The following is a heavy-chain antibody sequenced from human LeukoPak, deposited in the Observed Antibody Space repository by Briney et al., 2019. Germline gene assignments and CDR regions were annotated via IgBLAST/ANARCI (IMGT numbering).Heavy chain of an antibody. V-gene: IGHV1-18*01. CDR3: ARDVGATEGGRMRVFHI. CDR2: ISAYNGNR. J-gene: IGHJ3*02. D-gene: IGHD1-26*01. CDR1: GYTFTSYG. Sequence: GASVKVSCKASGYTFTSYGISWVRQAPGQGLEWVGWISAYNGNRNYAQILQGRVSMTTDTSTRTAYMELRSLRSDDTALYYCARDVGATEGGRMRVFHIWGQGILVTVSS.